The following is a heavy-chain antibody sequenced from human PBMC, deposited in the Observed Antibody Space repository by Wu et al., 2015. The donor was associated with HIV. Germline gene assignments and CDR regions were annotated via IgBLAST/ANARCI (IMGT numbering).Heavy chain of an antibody. Sequence: QVQLVQSGTEMKKSGASMKVSCKTSGYTFTGYYIHWVRQAPGRGLEWMGWINPHSGDTKFAQSFKDRVTMTRDTSTTTVNLVLANLRNDDTATYYCARDWRIIRSFLADFYMYIWANGTTVIVS. CDR3: ARDWRIIRSFLADFYMYI. CDR1: GYTFTGYY. J-gene: IGHJ6*03. CDR2: INPHSGDT. D-gene: IGHD3-3*02. V-gene: IGHV1-2*02.